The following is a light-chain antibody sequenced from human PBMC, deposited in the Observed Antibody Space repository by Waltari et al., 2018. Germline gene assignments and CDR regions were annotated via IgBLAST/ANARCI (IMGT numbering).Light chain of an antibody. CDR3: QSYGGRKHVS. Sequence: FVLTQPHSVSESSGKTVIISCTRSSGSIAVNFVQWFRRRTGSAPSTLIFEDRQRHIVGPNRLPACIGNPPNAASIAMSGREAEDEAVYYGQSYGGRKHVSFGGGSKLTVL. CDR2: EDR. V-gene: IGLV6-57*03. J-gene: IGLJ2*01. CDR1: SGSIAVNF.